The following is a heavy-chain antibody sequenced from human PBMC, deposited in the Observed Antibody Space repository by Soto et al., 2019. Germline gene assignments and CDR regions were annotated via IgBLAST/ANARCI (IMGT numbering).Heavy chain of an antibody. D-gene: IGHD1-1*01. CDR3: VTGDTWNDEASAY. CDR1: GFMFSNHG. J-gene: IGHJ4*02. Sequence: QVQLVESGGGVVQPGRSLRLSCAASGFMFSNHGMHWVRQAPGKGLEWVAVIWSDGNNRYYADPVKGRFTISRDNSKNTVYLQMTSLRAADTAVYYCVTGDTWNDEASAYWRQATLVTVSS. CDR2: IWSDGNNR. V-gene: IGHV3-33*01.